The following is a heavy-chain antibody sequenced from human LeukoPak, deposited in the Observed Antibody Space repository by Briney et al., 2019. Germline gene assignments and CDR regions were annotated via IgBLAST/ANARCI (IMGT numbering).Heavy chain of an antibody. CDR3: ARGYYYDSSAGPSEY. V-gene: IGHV1-46*01. CDR1: GYTFTPYY. J-gene: IGHJ4*02. Sequence: ASVKVSCKPSGYTFTPYYMHWVRQAPGQGLEWMGIINPGGGITGYAQKFQGRVTMARDTSTSTVYMELSSLGYEDTAVYYCARGYYYDSSAGPSEYWGQGTLVTVSS. D-gene: IGHD3-22*01. CDR2: INPGGGIT.